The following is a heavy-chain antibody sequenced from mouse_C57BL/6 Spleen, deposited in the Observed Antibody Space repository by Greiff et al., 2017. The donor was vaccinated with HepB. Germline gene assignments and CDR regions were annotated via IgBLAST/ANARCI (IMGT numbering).Heavy chain of an antibody. V-gene: IGHV1-72*01. CDR2: IDPNSGGT. D-gene: IGHD1-1*01. CDR3: ALITTVVAGAPGSLDY. CDR1: GYTFTSYW. J-gene: IGHJ2*01. Sequence: QVQLQQPGAELVKPGASVKLSCKASGYTFTSYWMHWVKQRPGRGLEWIGRIDPNSGGTKYNEKFKSKATLTVDKPSSTAYMQLSSLTSEDSAVYYCALITTVVAGAPGSLDYWGQGTTLTVSS.